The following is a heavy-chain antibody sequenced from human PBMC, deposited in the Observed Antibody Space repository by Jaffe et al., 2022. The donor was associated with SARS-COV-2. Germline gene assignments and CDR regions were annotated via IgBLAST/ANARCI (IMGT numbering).Heavy chain of an antibody. J-gene: IGHJ4*02. Sequence: QLQLQESGPGLVKPSETLSLTCTVSGGSISGSSYYWGWIRQPPGKGLEWIGSIYDSGSTNYNPSLKSRVTISVDTSKNQFSLKLSSVTAADTAVYYCARPSNYYDSSGYRGWGYWGQGTLVTVSS. CDR3: ARPSNYYDSSGYRGWGY. CDR1: GGSISGSSYY. CDR2: IYDSGST. V-gene: IGHV4-39*01. D-gene: IGHD3-22*01.